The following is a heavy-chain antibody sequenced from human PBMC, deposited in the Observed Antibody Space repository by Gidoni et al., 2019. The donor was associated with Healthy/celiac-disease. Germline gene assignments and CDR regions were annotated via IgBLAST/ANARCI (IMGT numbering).Heavy chain of an antibody. CDR1: GFTFSSYA. CDR3: ATYYYDSSGYLPL. J-gene: IGHJ4*02. D-gene: IGHD3-22*01. V-gene: IGHV3-23*01. Sequence: EVQLLESGGGLVQPGGSLRLSCAASGFTFSSYAMSWVRQAPGKGLEWVSAISGSVGNTYYADSVKGRFTISRDNSKNTLYLQMNSLRAEDTAVYYCATYYYDSSGYLPLWGQGTLVTVSS. CDR2: ISGSVGNT.